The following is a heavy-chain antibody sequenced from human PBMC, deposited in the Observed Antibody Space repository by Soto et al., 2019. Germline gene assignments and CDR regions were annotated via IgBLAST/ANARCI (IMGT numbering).Heavy chain of an antibody. CDR2: ISSDEKIK. CDR1: GFNFNNFC. V-gene: IGHV3-33*01. Sequence: QVQLVESGGGVGQAGGSPGLPLGTAGFNFNNFCMHWGRQAPGKGVGGVAVISSDEKIKQYADSVRGRFAISRDNSKNTLYLQMTSLRAEDTAIYYCARGLRSVLDYWGQGTLVTVSS. CDR3: ARGLRSVLDY. D-gene: IGHD6-6*01. J-gene: IGHJ4*02.